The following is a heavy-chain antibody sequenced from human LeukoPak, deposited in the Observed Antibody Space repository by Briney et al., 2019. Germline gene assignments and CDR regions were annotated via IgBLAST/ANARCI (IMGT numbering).Heavy chain of an antibody. V-gene: IGHV3-30*02. D-gene: IGHD3-22*01. CDR3: AKDPGYYDSSGYCTL. J-gene: IGHJ4*02. CDR1: GFTLSSYG. CDR2: IRYDGSNK. Sequence: GGSLRLSCAASGFTLSSYGMHWVRQAPGKGLEGVAFIRYDGSNKYYADSVKGRFTISRDNSKNTLYLQMNSLRAEDTAVYYCAKDPGYYDSSGYCTLWGQGTLVTVSS.